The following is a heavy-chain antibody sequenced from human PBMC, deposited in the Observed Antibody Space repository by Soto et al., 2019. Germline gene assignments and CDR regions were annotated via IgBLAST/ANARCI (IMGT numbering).Heavy chain of an antibody. CDR2: ISGPGDNA. CDR3: LKEGSGRHSRGSFDF. CDR1: GLTFSNYA. Sequence: EVQLLESGGGLVQPGGSLRLSCTASGLTFSNYAMNWVRQAPGKGLEWVSVISGPGDNAYYADSVKGRFTISRDNSKSTLYLQMNSLRAEDTAIYYCLKEGSGRHSRGSFDFWGRGTMVTVSS. J-gene: IGHJ3*01. D-gene: IGHD6-19*01. V-gene: IGHV3-23*01.